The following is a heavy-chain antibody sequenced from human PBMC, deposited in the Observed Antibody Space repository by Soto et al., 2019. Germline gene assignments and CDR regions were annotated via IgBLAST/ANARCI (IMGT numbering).Heavy chain of an antibody. Sequence: EVQLVESGGGLVQPGGSLRLSCAASGFTFSKYWMHWVRQAPGKGLVWVARVSSDGSFTYYADSVKGRFTMSRDHAQNTLYLQLSPLRPDDTAVDYCAREGDMGSSAFDCWGQGTLVTVSS. J-gene: IGHJ4*02. CDR1: GFTFSKYW. CDR2: VSSDGSFT. CDR3: AREGDMGSSAFDC. D-gene: IGHD3-10*01. V-gene: IGHV3-74*01.